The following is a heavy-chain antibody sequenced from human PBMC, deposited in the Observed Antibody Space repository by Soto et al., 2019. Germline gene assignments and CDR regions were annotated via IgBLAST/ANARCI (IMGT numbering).Heavy chain of an antibody. CDR2: ISSSSSYI. J-gene: IGHJ4*01. V-gene: IGHV3-21*01. CDR3: ARTSSDDIWTGASEDYFDY. CDR1: GFTFSSYS. Sequence: GGSLILSCAASGFTFSSYSMNWVRHAPGKGLEWVSSISSSSSYIYYADSVKGRFTISRDNAKNSLYLQMNSPRAEDTAVYYCARTSSDDIWTGASEDYFDYWGQGTLDTGSS. D-gene: IGHD3-9*01.